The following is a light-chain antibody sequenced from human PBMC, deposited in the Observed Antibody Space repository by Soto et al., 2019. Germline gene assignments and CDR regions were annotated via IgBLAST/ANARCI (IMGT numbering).Light chain of an antibody. Sequence: EIVMTQSPATLSVSPGERATLSCRASQSVSNNLAWYQQKPGQAPRLLIYFASTRATGIPARFSGSGSGTQFTLTITSLQSEDVAVYYCQHYDEWPLTCGGGTKVATK. CDR2: FAS. J-gene: IGKJ4*01. V-gene: IGKV3-15*01. CDR1: QSVSNN. CDR3: QHYDEWPLT.